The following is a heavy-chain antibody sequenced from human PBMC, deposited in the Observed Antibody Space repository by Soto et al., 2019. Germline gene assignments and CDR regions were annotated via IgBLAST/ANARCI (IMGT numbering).Heavy chain of an antibody. J-gene: IGHJ6*02. D-gene: IGHD2-15*01. CDR3: PREGYCSGGSCYYYYYYGMDV. CDR1: GYTFTSYG. V-gene: IGHV1-18*04. CDR2: ISAYNGNT. Sequence: ASVKVSCKASGYTFTSYGISWVRQAPGQGLEWMGWISAYNGNTNYAQKLQGRVTMTTDTSTSTAYMELRSLRSDDTAVYYCPREGYCSGGSCYYYYYYGMDVWGQGTTVTVSS.